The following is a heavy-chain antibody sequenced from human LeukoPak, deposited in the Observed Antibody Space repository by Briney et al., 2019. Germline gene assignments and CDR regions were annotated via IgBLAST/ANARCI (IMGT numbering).Heavy chain of an antibody. CDR2: ISSSSSYI. Sequence: GGSLRLSCAASGFTFSSYSMNWVRQAPGKGLEWVSSISSSSSYIYYADSVKGRFTISRDNAKNSLYLQMTSLRAEDTAVYYCARISTVTANFDYWGQGTLVTVSS. CDR1: GFTFSSYS. J-gene: IGHJ4*02. D-gene: IGHD4-17*01. CDR3: ARISTVTANFDY. V-gene: IGHV3-21*04.